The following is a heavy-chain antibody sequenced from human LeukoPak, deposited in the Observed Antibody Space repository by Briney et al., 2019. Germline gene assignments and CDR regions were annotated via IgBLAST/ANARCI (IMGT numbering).Heavy chain of an antibody. Sequence: ASVKVSCKASGYTFTIYYMHWVRQAPGQGLEWLGIFNPSGDTTSYAQNFQGRLTITADESTTTAYMELSSLRSEDTAVYYCAGGRVLVRTTQYFDYWGQGTLVTVSS. V-gene: IGHV1-46*01. CDR1: GYTFTIYY. CDR2: FNPSGDTT. CDR3: AGGRVLVRTTQYFDY. J-gene: IGHJ4*02. D-gene: IGHD1-26*01.